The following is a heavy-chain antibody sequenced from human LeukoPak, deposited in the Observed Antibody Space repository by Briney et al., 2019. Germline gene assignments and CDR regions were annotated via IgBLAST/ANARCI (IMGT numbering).Heavy chain of an antibody. CDR2: VYSSGST. CDR3: ARHAAVVGYYFDY. J-gene: IGHJ4*02. CDR1: GGSISSYY. D-gene: IGHD6-19*01. Sequence: SETLSLTCTVSGGSISSYYWSWIRQSPGKGLEWIGYVYSSGSTNYNPSLKSRVTISVDTSKNQFSLKLTSVTAADTAVYYCARHAAVVGYYFDYWGQGTLVTVSS. V-gene: IGHV4-59*08.